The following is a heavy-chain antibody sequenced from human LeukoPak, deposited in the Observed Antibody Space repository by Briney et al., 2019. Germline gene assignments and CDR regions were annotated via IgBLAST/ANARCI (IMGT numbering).Heavy chain of an antibody. CDR2: IYYSGTT. D-gene: IGHD6-19*01. Sequence: PSETLSLTCTVSGGSISSYYWSWLRQPPGKGLEWIGYIYYSGTTNYNPSLKSRVTISVATSKNQFSLRLSSVTAADTAVYYCARRIALAGTVFDYWGQGILVTVSS. CDR3: ARRIALAGTVFDY. V-gene: IGHV4-59*08. J-gene: IGHJ4*02. CDR1: GGSISSYY.